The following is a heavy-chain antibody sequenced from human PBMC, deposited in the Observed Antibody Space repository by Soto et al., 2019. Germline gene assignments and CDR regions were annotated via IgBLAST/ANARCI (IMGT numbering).Heavy chain of an antibody. CDR2: IYPGDSDT. D-gene: IGHD6-19*01. J-gene: IGHJ4*02. CDR3: ARPSGTSGWYDY. V-gene: IGHV5-51*01. Sequence: GESLKISCKGSGYIFTNYWLGWVRQMPGKDLEWMGIIYPGDSDTRYRPSFQGQVTISADKSNSTAYLQWSSLKASDTAMYYCARPSGTSGWYDYWGQGTLVTVSS. CDR1: GYIFTNYW.